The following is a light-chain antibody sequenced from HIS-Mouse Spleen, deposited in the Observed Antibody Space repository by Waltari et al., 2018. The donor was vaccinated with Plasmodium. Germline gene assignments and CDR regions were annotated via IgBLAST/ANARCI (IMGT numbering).Light chain of an antibody. V-gene: IGLV3-10*01. Sequence: SYELTQPPSVSVSPGQTARIPCSGDALPKKNASWYQQNSGQAPVLVIYEDSKRPSGIPERFSGSSSGTMATLTISGAQVEDEADYYCYSTDSSGNHRVFGGGTKLTVL. J-gene: IGLJ3*02. CDR2: EDS. CDR1: ALPKKN. CDR3: YSTDSSGNHRV.